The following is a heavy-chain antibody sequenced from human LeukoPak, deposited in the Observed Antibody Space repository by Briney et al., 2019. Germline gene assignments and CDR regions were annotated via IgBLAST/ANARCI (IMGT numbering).Heavy chain of an antibody. CDR2: INHSGST. Sequence: SETLSLTCAVYGGTFSGYYWSWIRQPPGKGLEWIGEINHSGSTNYNPSLKSRVTISVDTSKNQFSLKLSSVTAADTAVYYCARRLGPYCSNTSYCHSFDYWGQGTLVTVSS. J-gene: IGHJ4*02. V-gene: IGHV4-34*01. CDR1: GGTFSGYY. D-gene: IGHD2-2*01. CDR3: ARRLGPYCSNTSYCHSFDY.